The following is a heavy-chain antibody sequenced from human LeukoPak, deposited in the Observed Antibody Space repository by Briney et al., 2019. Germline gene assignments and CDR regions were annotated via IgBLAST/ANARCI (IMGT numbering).Heavy chain of an antibody. J-gene: IGHJ4*02. Sequence: ASVKVSCKASGGTFSSYAISWVRQAPGQGLEWMGRIIPTLGIANYAQKFQGRVTITADKSTSTAYMELSSLRSEDTAVYYCARDLRGSGSSWYVFDYWGQGTLVTVSS. D-gene: IGHD6-13*01. CDR2: IIPTLGIA. V-gene: IGHV1-69*04. CDR3: ARDLRGSGSSWYVFDY. CDR1: GGTFSSYA.